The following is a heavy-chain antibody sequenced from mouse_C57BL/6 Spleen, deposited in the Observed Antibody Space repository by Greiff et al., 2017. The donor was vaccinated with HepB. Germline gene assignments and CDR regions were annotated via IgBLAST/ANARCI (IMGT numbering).Heavy chain of an antibody. D-gene: IGHD2-3*01. Sequence: EVQLVESGPGLVKPSQSLSLTCSLTGYSITSGYYWNWIRQLPGNKLEWMGYISYDGSNNYNPTLKNRNSITRDTTKNQIFLKLDAVTTEDTTTYYCAREEDGGYFDVWGTRATVTVSS. V-gene: IGHV3-6*01. CDR2: ISYDGSN. CDR3: AREEDGGYFDV. CDR1: GYSITSGYY. J-gene: IGHJ1*03.